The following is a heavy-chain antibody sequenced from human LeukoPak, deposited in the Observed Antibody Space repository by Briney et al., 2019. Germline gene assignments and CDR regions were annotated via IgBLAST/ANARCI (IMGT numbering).Heavy chain of an antibody. CDR3: ARSSGHSYGDFDY. J-gene: IGHJ4*02. CDR1: GVSITSNY. V-gene: IGHV4-59*01. D-gene: IGHD5-18*01. Sequence: PSETLSLTCSVSGVSITSNYWSWIRQPPGKGLEWLGYTYHSGATSYNPSLKSRSTMSLDTSNNQFSLKLSSVTAADTAVYYCARSSGHSYGDFDYWGQGNLVTVSS. CDR2: TYHSGAT.